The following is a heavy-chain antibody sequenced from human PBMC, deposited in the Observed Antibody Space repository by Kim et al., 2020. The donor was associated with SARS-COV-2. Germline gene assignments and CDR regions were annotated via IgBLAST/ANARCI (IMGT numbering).Heavy chain of an antibody. CDR3: TKNRYCPSVTCPTDY. CDR1: GFTFNTYG. Sequence: GGSLRLSCIVSGFTFNTYGMHWVRQAPGQGLEWVAVISFDGSKKYYADSVKGRLSVSRANSTHTLYLQMNRQRAEDTAVYYCTKNRYCPSVTCPTDYWG. V-gene: IGHV3-30*18. CDR2: ISFDGSKK. J-gene: IGHJ4*01. D-gene: IGHD2-8*02.